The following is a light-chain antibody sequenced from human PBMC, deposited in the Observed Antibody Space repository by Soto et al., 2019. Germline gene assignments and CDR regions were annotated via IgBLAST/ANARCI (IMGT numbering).Light chain of an antibody. Sequence: EIVLTQSPATLSLSPGQRATLSCRASQSVTFYLAWYQQKPGQAPRLLIYDTSNRATGIPARISGSGSGTEFTLTISSLEPGDFAVYYCQQRGTWPPTFGQGTKLEIK. J-gene: IGKJ2*01. V-gene: IGKV3-11*01. CDR1: QSVTFY. CDR2: DTS. CDR3: QQRGTWPPT.